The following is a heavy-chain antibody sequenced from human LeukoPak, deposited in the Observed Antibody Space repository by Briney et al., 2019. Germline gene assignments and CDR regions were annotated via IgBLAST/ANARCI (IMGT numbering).Heavy chain of an antibody. CDR3: AKGAYDYIEIGYFDS. D-gene: IGHD5-12*01. Sequence: GGSLRLSCAASGFTSTKYAMNWVRQAPGKGLEWVSVLIGSSGSTDYADSVRGRFTISRDNSKNTVFLQMNSLRAEDAAIYYCAKGAYDYIEIGYFDSWGQGTLVTVSS. J-gene: IGHJ4*02. V-gene: IGHV3-23*01. CDR1: GFTSTKYA. CDR2: LIGSSGST.